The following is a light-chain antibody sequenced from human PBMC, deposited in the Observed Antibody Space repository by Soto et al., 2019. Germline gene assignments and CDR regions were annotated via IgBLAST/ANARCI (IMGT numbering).Light chain of an antibody. J-gene: IGLJ2*01. V-gene: IGLV1-36*01. Sequence: QSVLTQPPSVSEAPRQRVTISCSGSSSNNGNNAVNWYQQLPGKAPKLLIYYDDLLPSGVSDRFSGSKSGTSASLAISGLQSEDEADYYCAAWDDSLNVVVFGGGTQLTVL. CDR1: SSNNGNNA. CDR3: AAWDDSLNVVV. CDR2: YDD.